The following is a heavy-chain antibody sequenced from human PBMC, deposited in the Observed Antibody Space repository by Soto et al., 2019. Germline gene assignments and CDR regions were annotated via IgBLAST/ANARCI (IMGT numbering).Heavy chain of an antibody. J-gene: IGHJ4*02. CDR2: INHSGST. Sequence: PSETLSLTCAVYGGSFSGYYWTWIRQPPGTGLEWIGEINHSGSTNYNPSLKSRVTISVDTSKNQFSLKLTSVTAADTAVYYCARDKSPYSSGWHNRHFDYWGQGTLVTVSS. V-gene: IGHV4-34*01. CDR1: GGSFSGYY. CDR3: ARDKSPYSSGWHNRHFDY. D-gene: IGHD6-19*01.